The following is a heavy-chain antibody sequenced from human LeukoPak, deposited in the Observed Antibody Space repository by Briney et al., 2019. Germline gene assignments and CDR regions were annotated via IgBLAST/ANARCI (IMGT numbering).Heavy chain of an antibody. CDR2: ISNSGST. J-gene: IGHJ5*02. CDR1: GASISNYY. D-gene: IGHD6-13*01. Sequence: SGTLSLTCTVSGASISNYYWSWIRQPPGKGLEWIGYISNSGSTNYNPSLKSRVTISVDRSKKQFSLKLSSVTAADTAVYYCARLLAVAGTADWFDPWGQGTLVTVSS. V-gene: IGHV4-59*01. CDR3: ARLLAVAGTADWFDP.